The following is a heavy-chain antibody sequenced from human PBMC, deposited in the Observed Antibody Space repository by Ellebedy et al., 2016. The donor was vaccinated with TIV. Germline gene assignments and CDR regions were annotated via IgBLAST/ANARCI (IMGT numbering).Heavy chain of an antibody. V-gene: IGHV1-3*01. CDR1: GYTFTSYA. CDR3: ARDLFRRRVWGSYRPGWFDP. J-gene: IGHJ5*02. Sequence: AASVKVSCKASGYTFTSYAMHWVRQAPGQRLEWMGWINAGNGNTKYSQKFQGRVTITRDTSASTAYMELSSLRSEDTAVYYCARDLFRRRVWGSYRPGWFDPWGQGTLVTVSS. CDR2: INAGNGNT. D-gene: IGHD3-16*02.